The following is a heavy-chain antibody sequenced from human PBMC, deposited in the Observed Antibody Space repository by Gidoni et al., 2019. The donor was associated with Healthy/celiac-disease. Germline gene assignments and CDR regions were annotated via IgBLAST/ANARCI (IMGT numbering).Heavy chain of an antibody. CDR2: INHSGST. Sequence: QVQLQQWGAGLLKPSETLSLTCAVYGGSFSGYYWSWIRQPPGKGLEWIGEINHSGSTNYNPSLKSRVTISVDTSKNQFSLKLSSVTAADTAVYYCARGRPRYYDSSGFFFDYWGQGTLVTVSS. J-gene: IGHJ4*02. CDR3: ARGRPRYYDSSGFFFDY. D-gene: IGHD3-22*01. V-gene: IGHV4-34*01. CDR1: GGSFSGYY.